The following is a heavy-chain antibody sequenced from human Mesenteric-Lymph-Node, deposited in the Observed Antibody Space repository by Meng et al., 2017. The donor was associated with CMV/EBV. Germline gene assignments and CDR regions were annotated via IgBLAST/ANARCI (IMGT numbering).Heavy chain of an antibody. Sequence: ASVKVSCKASGYTFTGYFIHWVRQAPGQGLEWMGWISPYNGETNYVQKFQGRVSMTTDTSTSTAYMELRSLRSDDTAVYYCARQRGVTTGYFQHWGQGTLVTVSS. CDR3: ARQRGVTTGYFQH. J-gene: IGHJ1*01. CDR2: ISPYNGET. CDR1: GYTFTGYF. V-gene: IGHV1-18*04. D-gene: IGHD4-11*01.